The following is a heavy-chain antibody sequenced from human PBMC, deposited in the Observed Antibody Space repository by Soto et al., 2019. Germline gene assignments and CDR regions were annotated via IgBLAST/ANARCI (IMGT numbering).Heavy chain of an antibody. J-gene: IGHJ6*02. CDR3: ARETLDGMDV. CDR2: IYHTGNT. Sequence: QVQLHQSGPGLVKPSQTLSLECTVIGGSVNTGDNYCSWVRQSPGRGLEWIGYIYHTGNTFYNPAIENRVTMSVAASKNQFSLTLTSVPAADTAVYFCARETLDGMDVWGQGTNVTVS. V-gene: IGHV4-30-4*01. CDR1: GGSVNTGDNY.